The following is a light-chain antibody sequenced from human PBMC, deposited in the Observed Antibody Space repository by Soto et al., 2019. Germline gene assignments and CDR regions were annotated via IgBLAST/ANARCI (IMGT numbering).Light chain of an antibody. J-gene: IGLJ1*01. V-gene: IGLV2-14*01. CDR2: DVS. CDR3: SSLTSSSLYV. Sequence: QSALTQPASVSGSPGQSITISCTGTSSDVGDDNFVSWYQQHPGKAPKVMIYDVSNRPSGVSNRFSGAKSGNTASLTISGLQTEDEADYYCSSLTSSSLYVFGTGTKVTVL. CDR1: SSDVGDDNF.